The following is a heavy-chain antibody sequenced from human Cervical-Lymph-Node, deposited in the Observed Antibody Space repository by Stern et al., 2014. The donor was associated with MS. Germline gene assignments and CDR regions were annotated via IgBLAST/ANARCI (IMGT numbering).Heavy chain of an antibody. CDR3: AHSRIAVAGYYYYGMDV. V-gene: IGHV2-5*09. J-gene: IGHJ6*02. D-gene: IGHD6-19*01. Sequence: QVTLKESGPTLVKPTQTLTLTCTFSGFSLSTSGVGVGWIRQPPGKALEWLAPLYWDDDKSYRPSLKSRLTITKDTSKNQVVLTMTNMDPVDTATYYCAHSRIAVAGYYYYGMDVWGQGTTVTVSS. CDR1: GFSLSTSGVG. CDR2: LYWDDDK.